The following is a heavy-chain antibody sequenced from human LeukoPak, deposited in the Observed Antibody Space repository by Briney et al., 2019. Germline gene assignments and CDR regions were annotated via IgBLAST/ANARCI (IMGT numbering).Heavy chain of an antibody. CDR1: GFTVSSNY. CDR3: ARDQGDCSGGSCQGYFDY. D-gene: IGHD2-15*01. CDR2: IYSSSST. J-gene: IGHJ4*02. Sequence: GGSLRLSCAASGFTVSSNYMNWVRQAPGKGLEWVSVIYSSSSTYYADSVKGRFTISRDNSKNTLYLQMNSLRAEDTAVFYCARDQGDCSGGSCQGYFDYWGQGTLVTVSS. V-gene: IGHV3-53*01.